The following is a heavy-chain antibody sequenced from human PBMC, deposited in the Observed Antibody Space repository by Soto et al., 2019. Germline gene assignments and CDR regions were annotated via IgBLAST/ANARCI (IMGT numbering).Heavy chain of an antibody. V-gene: IGHV3-48*02. J-gene: IGHJ2*01. CDR3: ARGPSAAAPLSDWYFDL. CDR1: GHTFSSYS. CDR2: ISSSSWNI. D-gene: IGHD2-2*01. Sequence: GGSLRLCCAASGHTFSSYSMNWVRQAPGKGLEWVSYISSSSWNIYYADTVKGRFTISRDNAKNSLYLQMNSLRDEDTAVYYCARGPSAAAPLSDWYFDLWGRGTLVTVSS.